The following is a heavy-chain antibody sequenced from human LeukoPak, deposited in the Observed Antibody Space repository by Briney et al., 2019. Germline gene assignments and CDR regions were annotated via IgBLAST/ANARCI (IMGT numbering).Heavy chain of an antibody. J-gene: IGHJ6*03. Sequence: GGSPRLSCAASGFTFSSYGMHWVRQAPGKGLEWVAFIRYDGSNKYYADSVKGRFTISRDNSKNTLYLQMNSLRAEDTAVYYCATEDEDYYYYMDVWGKGTTVTVSS. CDR3: ATEDEDYYYYMDV. CDR2: IRYDGSNK. V-gene: IGHV3-30*02. D-gene: IGHD2-15*01. CDR1: GFTFSSYG.